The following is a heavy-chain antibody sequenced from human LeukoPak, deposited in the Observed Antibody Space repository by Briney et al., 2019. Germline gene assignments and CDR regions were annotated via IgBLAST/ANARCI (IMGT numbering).Heavy chain of an antibody. Sequence: GGSLRLSCAASGFTVSSNYMSWVRQAPGKGLEWVSVIYSGGSTYYADSVKGRFTISRDNSKNTLYLQMNSLRAEDTAVYYCAREWAGRGAYYFDYWGQGTLVTVSS. J-gene: IGHJ4*02. CDR3: AREWAGRGAYYFDY. CDR1: GFTVSSNY. CDR2: IYSGGST. V-gene: IGHV3-66*01. D-gene: IGHD3-10*01.